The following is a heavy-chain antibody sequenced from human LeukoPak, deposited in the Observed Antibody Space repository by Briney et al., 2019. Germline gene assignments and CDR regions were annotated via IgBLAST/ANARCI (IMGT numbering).Heavy chain of an antibody. J-gene: IGHJ4*02. CDR2: INGDGRET. D-gene: IGHD1-14*01. Sequence: GGSLRLSCAASGFTFSSYTMSWVRQAPGKGLVWVSRINGDGRETTYGDSVKGRFTISRDNAKNTLFLQMNGLRAGDTAVFYCARGGPGAYFDYWGQGTLVTVSS. V-gene: IGHV3-74*01. CDR1: GFTFSSYT. CDR3: ARGGPGAYFDY.